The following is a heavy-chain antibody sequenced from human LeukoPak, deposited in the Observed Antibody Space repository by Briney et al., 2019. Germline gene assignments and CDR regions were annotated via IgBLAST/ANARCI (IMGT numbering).Heavy chain of an antibody. CDR3: ARGSSALRGDWFDP. J-gene: IGHJ5*02. Sequence: ASVKVSCKASRFTFTAYYMHWVRQAPGQGLECMGIINPSGGSTTYAQKFQGRVTMTRDTSTSTVYMELSSLRPEDTAVYYCARGSSALRGDWFDPWGQGTLVTVSP. CDR1: RFTFTAYY. D-gene: IGHD3-16*01. CDR2: INPSGGST. V-gene: IGHV1-46*01.